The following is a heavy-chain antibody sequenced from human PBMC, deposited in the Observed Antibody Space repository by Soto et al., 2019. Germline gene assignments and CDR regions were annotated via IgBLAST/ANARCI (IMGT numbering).Heavy chain of an antibody. Sequence: SETLSLTCTVSGGSISSYYWSWIRQPPGKGLEWIGYIYYSGSTNYNPSLKSRVTISVDTSKNQFSLKLSSVTAADTAVYYCARSTHYYYYYMDVWGKGTTVTVSS. J-gene: IGHJ6*03. CDR2: IYYSGST. CDR3: ARSTHYYYYYMDV. CDR1: GGSISSYY. V-gene: IGHV4-59*01. D-gene: IGHD2-2*01.